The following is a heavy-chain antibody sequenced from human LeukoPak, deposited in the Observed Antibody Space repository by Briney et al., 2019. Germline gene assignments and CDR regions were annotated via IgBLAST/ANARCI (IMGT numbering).Heavy chain of an antibody. J-gene: IGHJ4*02. V-gene: IGHV4-39*07. Sequence: SETLSLTCTVSGGSISSSSYYWGWIRQPPGKGLEWIGSIYYSGSTYYNPSLKSRVTISVDTSKNQFSLKLSSVTAADTAVYYCARDSRPYYFDYWGQGTLVTVSS. CDR1: GGSISSSSYY. CDR2: IYYSGST. CDR3: ARDSRPYYFDY.